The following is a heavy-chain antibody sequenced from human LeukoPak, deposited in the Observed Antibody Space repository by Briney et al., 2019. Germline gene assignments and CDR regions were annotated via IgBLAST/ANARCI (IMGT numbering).Heavy chain of an antibody. J-gene: IGHJ4*02. CDR3: ARVVEMATIEDYFDY. CDR1: GYTFTGYY. D-gene: IGHD5-24*01. CDR2: INPNSGGT. V-gene: IGHV1-2*02. Sequence: ASVKVSCTASGYTFTGYYMHWVRQAPGQGLEWMGCINPNSGGTNYAQKFQGRVTMTRDTSISTAYMELSRLRSDDTAVYYCARVVEMATIEDYFDYWGQGTLVTVSS.